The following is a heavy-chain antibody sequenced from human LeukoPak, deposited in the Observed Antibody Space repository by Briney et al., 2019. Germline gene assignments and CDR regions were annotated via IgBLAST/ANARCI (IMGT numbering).Heavy chain of an antibody. CDR3: ARVPRDGYCSSTSCYEEYYFDY. CDR1: GGSISSGGYS. D-gene: IGHD2-2*01. V-gene: IGHV4-30-2*01. Sequence: SETLSLTCAVSGGSISSGGYSWSWIRQPPGKGLEWIGYIYHSGSTYYNPSLKSRVTISVDTSKNQFSLKLSSVTAADTAVYYCARVPRDGYCSSTSCYEEYYFDYWGQGTLVTVSS. CDR2: IYHSGST. J-gene: IGHJ4*02.